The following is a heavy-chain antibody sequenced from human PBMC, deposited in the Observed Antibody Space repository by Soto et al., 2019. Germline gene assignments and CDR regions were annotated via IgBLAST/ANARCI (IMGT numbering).Heavy chain of an antibody. CDR1: GGSISSYY. CDR3: ARTLFGWGIWFDP. Sequence: SETLSLTCTVSGGSISSYYWSWIRQPPGKGLEWIGYIYYSGSTNHNPSPKSRVTISVDTSKNQFSLKLSSVTAADTAVYYCARTLFGWGIWFDPWGQGTLVTVPQ. CDR2: IYYSGST. D-gene: IGHD3-10*02. J-gene: IGHJ5*02. V-gene: IGHV4-59*01.